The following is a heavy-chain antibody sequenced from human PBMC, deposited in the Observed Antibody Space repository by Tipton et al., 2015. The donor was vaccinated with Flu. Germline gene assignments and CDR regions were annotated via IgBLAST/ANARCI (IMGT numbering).Heavy chain of an antibody. D-gene: IGHD2-2*01. J-gene: IGHJ4*02. CDR3: ARDPSLGMPEYFDY. V-gene: IGHV4-38-2*02. CDR2: IFRTGST. Sequence: LKLSCTISGDSISSRYYWGWIRQPPGKGLEWIGNIFRTGSTYHNPSLKSRVTMSVDTSKNQFSLQLTSVTAADTAVYYCARDPSLGMPEYFDYWGQGILVTASS. CDR1: GDSISSRYY.